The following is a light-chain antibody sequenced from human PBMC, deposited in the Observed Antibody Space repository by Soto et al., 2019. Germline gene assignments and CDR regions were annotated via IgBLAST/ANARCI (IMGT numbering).Light chain of an antibody. CDR3: NSYTSQNTRV. CDR2: EVT. V-gene: IGLV2-14*01. J-gene: IGLJ3*02. Sequence: QSALTQPASVSGSPGQSITISCTRTSSDVGGYNHVSWYQQHPGKAPKLIIYEVTNRPSGVSSRFSGSKSGNTASLTISGLQAEDEADYFCNSYTSQNTRVFGGGTKLTVL. CDR1: SSDVGGYNH.